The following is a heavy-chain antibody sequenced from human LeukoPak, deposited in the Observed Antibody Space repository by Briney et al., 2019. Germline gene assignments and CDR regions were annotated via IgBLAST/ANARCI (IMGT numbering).Heavy chain of an antibody. V-gene: IGHV3-23*01. J-gene: IGHJ4*02. CDR3: AKAGTEDVLLWFGELLLPHFDY. CDR1: GLTFSSYA. Sequence: GGSLRLSCAASGLTFSSYAMSWVRQAPGKGLEWVSVISGSGGSTYYADSVKGRFTISRDNSKNTLYLQMNSLRAEDTAVYYCAKAGTEDVLLWFGELLLPHFDYWGQGTLVTVSS. CDR2: ISGSGGST. D-gene: IGHD3-10*01.